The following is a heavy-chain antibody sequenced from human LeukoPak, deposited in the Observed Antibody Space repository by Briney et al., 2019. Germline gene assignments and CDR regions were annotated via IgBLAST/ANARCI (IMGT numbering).Heavy chain of an antibody. V-gene: IGHV1-18*01. CDR1: GYTFTSYG. CDR2: ISAYNGNT. J-gene: IGHJ4*02. Sequence: GASVKVSRKASGYTFTSYGISWVRQAPGQGLEWMGWISAYNGNTNYAQKLQGRVTMTTDTSTSTAYMELRSLRSDDTAVYYCARSGSPLFGVVIPFDYWGQGTLVTVSS. CDR3: ARSGSPLFGVVIPFDY. D-gene: IGHD3-3*01.